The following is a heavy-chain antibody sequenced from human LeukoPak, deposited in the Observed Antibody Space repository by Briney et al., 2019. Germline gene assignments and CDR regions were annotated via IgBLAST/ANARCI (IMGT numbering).Heavy chain of an antibody. V-gene: IGHV1-3*01. CDR2: INAGNGNT. CDR1: GYTFTSHA. CDR3: ARVYCGGDCYPEYFQH. D-gene: IGHD2-21*02. J-gene: IGHJ1*01. Sequence: GASVKVSCKASGYTFTSHAMHWVRQAPGQRLEWMGWINAGNGNTKYSQKFQGRVTITRDTSASTAYMELSSLRSEDTAVYYCARVYCGGDCYPEYFQHWGQGTLVTVSS.